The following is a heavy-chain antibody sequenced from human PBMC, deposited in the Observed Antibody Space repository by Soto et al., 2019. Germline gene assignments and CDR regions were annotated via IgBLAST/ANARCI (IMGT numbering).Heavy chain of an antibody. CDR1: GGSISSSNW. CDR2: IYHSGST. J-gene: IGHJ6*02. Sequence: SETLSLTCAVSGGSISSSNWWSWVRQPPGKGLEWIGEIYHSGSTNYNPSLKSRVTISVDKSKNQFSLKLSSVTAADTAVYYCAREPQLRGDYYYGMDVWGQGTTVTVSS. V-gene: IGHV4-4*02. D-gene: IGHD2-2*01. CDR3: AREPQLRGDYYYGMDV.